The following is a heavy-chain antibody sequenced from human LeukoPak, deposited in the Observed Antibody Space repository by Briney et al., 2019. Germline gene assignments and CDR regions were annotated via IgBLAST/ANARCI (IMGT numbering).Heavy chain of an antibody. D-gene: IGHD6-13*01. V-gene: IGHV4-59*08. CDR3: ARRRGWKQQVVYFDY. Sequence: PSETLSLTCTVSGGSISSYYWSWIRQPPGKGLEWIGYLFHSGTRRYNPSLKSRVTISADTTKNQFFLSLNSTTAADTAVYYCARRRGWKQQVVYFDYLGQGTLATVSS. CDR1: GGSISSYY. J-gene: IGHJ4*02. CDR2: LFHSGTR.